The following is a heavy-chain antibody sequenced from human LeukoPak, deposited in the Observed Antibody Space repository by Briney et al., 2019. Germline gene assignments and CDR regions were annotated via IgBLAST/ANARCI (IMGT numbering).Heavy chain of an antibody. D-gene: IGHD6-6*01. CDR3: ARGYSSSPHPLYYYYYYYMDV. CDR2: ISNNGGST. J-gene: IGHJ6*03. CDR1: GFTFSSYA. V-gene: IGHV3-64*01. Sequence: GGSLRLSCAASGFTFSSYAMHWVRQAPGKGLEYVSAISNNGGSTYYANSVKGRFTISRDNSKNTLYLQMGSLRAEDTAVYYCARGYSSSPHPLYYYYYYYMDVWDKGTTVTVSS.